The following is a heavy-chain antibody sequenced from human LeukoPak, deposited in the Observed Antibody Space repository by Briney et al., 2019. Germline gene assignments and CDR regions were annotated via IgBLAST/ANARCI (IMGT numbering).Heavy chain of an antibody. CDR3: AKARGGDYADY. J-gene: IGHJ4*02. Sequence: GGSLRLSCAASGFTFSTYAMSWVRQAPGKGLEWVSIISGGGTSTFYADSVKGRLTISRDNSKNTMYLQMNSLTAEDTAVYYCAKARGGDYADYWGQGTLVTVSS. CDR1: GFTFSTYA. CDR2: ISGGGTST. V-gene: IGHV3-23*01. D-gene: IGHD4-17*01.